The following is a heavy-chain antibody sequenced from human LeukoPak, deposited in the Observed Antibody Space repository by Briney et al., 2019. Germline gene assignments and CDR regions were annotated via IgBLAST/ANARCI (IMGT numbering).Heavy chain of an antibody. J-gene: IGHJ4*02. Sequence: AGGSLRLSCAASGFTFSNYEMNWVRQAPGKGLVWVSRIKTDGSSTTYADFVQGRFTISRDNAKNTLYLQMNSLRADDTAVYYCVRGRGVPEYYFDYWGQGTLVTVSS. CDR1: GFTFSNYE. CDR2: IKTDGSST. V-gene: IGHV3-74*01. CDR3: VRGRGVPEYYFDY. D-gene: IGHD2-2*01.